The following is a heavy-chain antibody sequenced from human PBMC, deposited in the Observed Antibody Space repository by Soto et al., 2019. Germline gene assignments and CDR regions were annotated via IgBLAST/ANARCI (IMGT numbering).Heavy chain of an antibody. J-gene: IGHJ5*02. Sequence: SETLSLTCTVSGGSISSYYWSWIRQPPGEGLEWIGYIYYSGSTNYNPSLKSRVTISVDTSKNQFSLKLSSVTAADTAVYYCARLGPSYCSGGSCYSMYNWFDPWGQGTLVTVSS. CDR2: IYYSGST. V-gene: IGHV4-59*01. CDR1: GGSISSYY. D-gene: IGHD2-15*01. CDR3: ARLGPSYCSGGSCYSMYNWFDP.